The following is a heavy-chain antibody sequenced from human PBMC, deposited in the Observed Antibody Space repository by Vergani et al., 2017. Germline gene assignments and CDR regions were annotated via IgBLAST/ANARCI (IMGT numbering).Heavy chain of an antibody. CDR2: IYYSGST. V-gene: IGHV4-59*01. CDR1: GGSISSYY. D-gene: IGHD5-18*01. J-gene: IGHJ4*02. CDR3: GEGDSYGYRAIAPFDY. Sequence: QVQLQQWGAGLVKPSETLSLTCTVSGGSISSYYWSWIRQPPGKGLEWIGYIYYSGSTNYNPSLKSRVTISVDTSKNQFSRRLSSVTAADTAVYYGGEGDSYGYRAIAPFDYWGQGTLVTVSS.